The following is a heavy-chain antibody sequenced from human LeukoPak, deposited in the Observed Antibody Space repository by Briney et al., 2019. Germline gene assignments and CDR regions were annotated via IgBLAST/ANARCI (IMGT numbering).Heavy chain of an antibody. Sequence: GGSLRLSCAVSGFTFSDYYMSWVRQAPGKGLEWVSVIYSGGSTYYADSVKGRFTISRDNSKNTLYLQMNSLRAEDTAVYYCAGYRDFDYWGQGTLVTVSS. CDR1: GFTFSDYY. V-gene: IGHV3-53*01. CDR2: IYSGGST. CDR3: AGYRDFDY. J-gene: IGHJ4*02. D-gene: IGHD3-16*02.